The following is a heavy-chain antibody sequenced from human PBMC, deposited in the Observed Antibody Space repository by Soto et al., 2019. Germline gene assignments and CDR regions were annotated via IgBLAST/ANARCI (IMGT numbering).Heavy chain of an antibody. CDR2: IYPGDSDT. V-gene: IGHV5-51*01. Sequence: PGESLTSSCKVSGYSFTSYGIGWVRQMPGKGLEWMGIIYPGDSDTRYSPSFQGQVTISADKSIGTAYLQWSSLKASDTAMYYCARLYNWNQNRAFDIWGHGTMVTVSS. CDR1: GYSFTSYG. D-gene: IGHD1-20*01. CDR3: ARLYNWNQNRAFDI. J-gene: IGHJ3*02.